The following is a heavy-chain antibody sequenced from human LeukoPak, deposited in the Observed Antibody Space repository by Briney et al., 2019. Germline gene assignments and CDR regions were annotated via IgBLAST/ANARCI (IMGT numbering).Heavy chain of an antibody. V-gene: IGHV3-30-3*01. J-gene: IGHJ6*02. CDR3: ARDEIAAAGGIYYYYGMDV. Sequence: GGSLRLSCAASGFTFSSYAMHWVRQAPGKGLEWVAVISCDGSNKYYADSVKGRFTISRDNSKNTLYLQMNSLRAEDTAVYYCARDEIAAAGGIYYYYGMDVWGQGTTVTVSS. CDR1: GFTFSSYA. CDR2: ISCDGSNK. D-gene: IGHD6-13*01.